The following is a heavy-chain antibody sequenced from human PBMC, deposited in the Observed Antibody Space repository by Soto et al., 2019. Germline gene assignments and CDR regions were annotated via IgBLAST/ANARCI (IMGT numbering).Heavy chain of an antibody. D-gene: IGHD6-13*01. CDR1: GFTFRSFT. CDR2: ISSNSAYI. Sequence: GGSLRLSCAASGFTFRSFTMSWVRQAPGKGLEWVSTISSNSAYIYYTDALRGRFTISRDNAKNSLHLQMNSLRAEDTAVYYCTRDASRDSSARGWFDPWGPGTLAAVSS. V-gene: IGHV3-21*01. J-gene: IGHJ5*02. CDR3: TRDASRDSSARGWFDP.